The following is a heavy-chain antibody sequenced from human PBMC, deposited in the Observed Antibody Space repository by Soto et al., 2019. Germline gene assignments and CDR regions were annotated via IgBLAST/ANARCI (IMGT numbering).Heavy chain of an antibody. J-gene: IGHJ3*02. CDR3: ARDGGGNYGAFDI. D-gene: IGHD2-21*02. V-gene: IGHV3-33*01. CDR2: IWYDGSNK. Sequence: GGSLRLSCAASGFTFSSYGMHWVRQAPGKGLEWVAVIWYDGSNKYYADSVKGRFTISRDNSKNTLYLQMNSLRAEDTAVYYCARDGGGNYGAFDIWGQGTMVTVSS. CDR1: GFTFSSYG.